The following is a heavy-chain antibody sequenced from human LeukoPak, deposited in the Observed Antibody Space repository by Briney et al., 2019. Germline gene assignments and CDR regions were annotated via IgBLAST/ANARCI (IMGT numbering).Heavy chain of an antibody. CDR3: FSNDYGDYAGN. D-gene: IGHD4-17*01. CDR1: GFTFSSYS. CDR2: ISSSSSTI. V-gene: IGHV3-48*04. Sequence: PGGSLRLSCAASGFTFSSYSMNWVRQAPGKGLEWVSYISSSSSTIYYADSVKGRFTISRDNAKNSLYLQMNSLRAEDTAVYYCFSNDYGDYAGNWGQGTLVTVSS. J-gene: IGHJ4*02.